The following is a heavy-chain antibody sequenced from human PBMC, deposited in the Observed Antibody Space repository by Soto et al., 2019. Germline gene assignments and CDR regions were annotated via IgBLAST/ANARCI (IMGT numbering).Heavy chain of an antibody. V-gene: IGHV1-69*12. CDR1: GGTFSTYA. CDR2: IIPIFGTA. Sequence: QVQLVQSGAEVKKPGSSVMVSCKASGGTFSTYAISWVRQAPGQGLEWMGGIIPIFGTASYAQKFQGRVTLTADEATSTASRERRSLSAEDTAVYYCAASLGLEDYYGMDVWGRGTTVTVSS. CDR3: AASLGLEDYYGMDV. D-gene: IGHD1-1*01. J-gene: IGHJ6*02.